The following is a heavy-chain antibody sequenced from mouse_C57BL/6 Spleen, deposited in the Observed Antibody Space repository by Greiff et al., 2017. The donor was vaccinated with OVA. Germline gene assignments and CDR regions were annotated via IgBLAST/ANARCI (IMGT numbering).Heavy chain of an antibody. CDR1: GFSLTSSG. D-gene: IGHD2-5*01. J-gene: IGHJ1*03. V-gene: IGHV2-3*01. CDR2: IWGDGST. Sequence: QVQLKESGPGLVAPSQSLSITCTVSGFSLTSSGVSWVRQPPGKGLEWLGVIWGDGSTNYHSALISRLSISKDNSTSQVFLKLNSLQTDDTATYYCAKPGSNYGWYFDVWGTGTTVTVSS. CDR3: AKPGSNYGWYFDV.